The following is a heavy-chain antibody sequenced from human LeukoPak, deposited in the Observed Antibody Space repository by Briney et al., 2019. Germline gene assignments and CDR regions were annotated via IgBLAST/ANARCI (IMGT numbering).Heavy chain of an antibody. CDR1: GGSISSSSYY. CDR2: IYYSGST. J-gene: IGHJ4*02. Sequence: SETLSLTCTVSGGSISSSSYYWGWIRQPPGKGLEWIGSIYYSGSTYYNPSLKSRVTISVDTSKNQFSLKLSSVTAAYTAVYYCARIAVAGTQADYWGQGTLVTVSS. D-gene: IGHD6-19*01. CDR3: ARIAVAGTQADY. V-gene: IGHV4-39*01.